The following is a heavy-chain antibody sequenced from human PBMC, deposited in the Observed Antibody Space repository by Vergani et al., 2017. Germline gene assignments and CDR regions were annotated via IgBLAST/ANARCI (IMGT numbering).Heavy chain of an antibody. Sequence: QVQVVQSGAEVKTSGASVKVSCKTSGYTFSNYYLHWVRQAPGQGLEWVGIINPSGGHKNYAQKFQGRVTMTRDTSTSTVYLELSSLRSEDTAIYYCARGDYGILTGYRYWGQGTLVTVSA. CDR1: GYTFSNYY. CDR2: INPSGGHK. V-gene: IGHV1-46*03. D-gene: IGHD3-9*01. CDR3: ARGDYGILTGYRY. J-gene: IGHJ4*02.